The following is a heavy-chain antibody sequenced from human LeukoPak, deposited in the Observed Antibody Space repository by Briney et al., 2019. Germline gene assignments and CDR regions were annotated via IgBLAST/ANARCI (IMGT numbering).Heavy chain of an antibody. CDR3: AKDLRGYSSSWYGGGDY. D-gene: IGHD6-13*01. Sequence: GGSLRLSCAASGFTFSDYYMSWIRQAPGKGLEWVSYISSSGSTIYYADSVKGRFTISRDNSKNTLYLQMNSLRAEDTAVYYCAKDLRGYSSSWYGGGDYWGQGTLVTVSS. CDR1: GFTFSDYY. CDR2: ISSSGSTI. V-gene: IGHV3-11*04. J-gene: IGHJ4*02.